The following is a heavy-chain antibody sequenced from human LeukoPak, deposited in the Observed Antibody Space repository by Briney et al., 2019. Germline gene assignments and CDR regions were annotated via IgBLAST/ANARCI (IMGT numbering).Heavy chain of an antibody. D-gene: IGHD3-3*01. Sequence: AGGSLRLSCAASDFTFSNYVMNWVRQAPGKGLEWVSSLTGNAESTYYADSVKGRFTISRDNSKNTLYLQMNNLRAEDTAVYYCTRRTWEWGFFDYWGQGSLVTVSS. CDR3: TRRTWEWGFFDY. CDR2: LTGNAEST. J-gene: IGHJ4*02. CDR1: DFTFSNYV. V-gene: IGHV3-23*01.